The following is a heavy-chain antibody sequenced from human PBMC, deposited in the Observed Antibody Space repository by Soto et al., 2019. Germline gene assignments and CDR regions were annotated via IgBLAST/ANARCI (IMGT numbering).Heavy chain of an antibody. CDR3: ARVRMRCRSTSCYWFDP. CDR2: IYYSGST. V-gene: IGHV4-31*02. CDR1: GGSISSGGYY. D-gene: IGHD2-2*01. Sequence: NPSETLSLTXTVSGGSISSGGYYWSWIRQHPGKGLEWIGYIYYSGSTYYNPSLKSRVTISVDTSKNQFSLKLSSVTAADTAVYYCARVRMRCRSTSCYWFDPWGQGTLVTVS. J-gene: IGHJ5*02.